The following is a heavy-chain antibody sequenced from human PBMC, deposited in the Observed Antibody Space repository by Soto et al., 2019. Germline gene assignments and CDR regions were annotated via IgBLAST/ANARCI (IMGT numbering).Heavy chain of an antibody. CDR2: ISYDGSNK. CDR3: AKEGRYSDVYNWFDP. V-gene: IGHV3-30*18. CDR1: GFTFSSYG. J-gene: IGHJ5*02. Sequence: QVQLVESGGGVVQPGRSLRLSCAASGFTFSSYGMHWVRQAPGKGLEWVAVISYDGSNKYYADSVKGRFTISRDNSKDTLYLQMNSLRAEDTAVYYFAKEGRYSDVYNWFDPWGNGTLVTVSS. D-gene: IGHD5-18*01.